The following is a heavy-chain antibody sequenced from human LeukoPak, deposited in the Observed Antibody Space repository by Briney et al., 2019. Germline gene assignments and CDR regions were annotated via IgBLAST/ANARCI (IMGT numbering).Heavy chain of an antibody. Sequence: SETLSLTCTVSGGSISSSSYYWGWIRQPPGKGLEWIGSIYYSGSIYHNPSLKSRVTILVDTSKNQFSLKLSSVTAADTAVYYCARDRHKLVDIVAGILDYWGQGTLVTVSS. CDR2: IYYSGSI. D-gene: IGHD5-12*01. CDR3: ARDRHKLVDIVAGILDY. J-gene: IGHJ4*02. CDR1: GGSISSSSYY. V-gene: IGHV4-39*07.